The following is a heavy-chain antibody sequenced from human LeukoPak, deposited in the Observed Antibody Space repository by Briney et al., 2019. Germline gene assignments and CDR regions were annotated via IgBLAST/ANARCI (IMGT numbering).Heavy chain of an antibody. D-gene: IGHD4-17*01. Sequence: GGSLRLSCAASGNYWMHWVRQVPGKGLVWVSHINSDGSWTSYADSVKGRFTISRDNSKNTLFLQMNSLRAEDTAVYYCARRGESTSYGDYRFDYWGQGTLVTVSS. J-gene: IGHJ4*02. CDR2: INSDGSWT. V-gene: IGHV3-74*01. CDR1: GNYW. CDR3: ARRGESTSYGDYRFDY.